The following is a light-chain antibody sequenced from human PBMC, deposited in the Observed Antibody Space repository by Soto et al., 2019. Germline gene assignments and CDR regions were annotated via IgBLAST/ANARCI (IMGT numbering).Light chain of an antibody. CDR1: LSVTGN. CDR3: QQYESWPRT. V-gene: IGKV3-15*01. CDR2: GAS. Sequence: EIVMTQSPATLYVSLGETATLSCRDSLSVTGNLAWFQQKPGQDPRLLIYGASTRATGVPARLIGSGSGTEFTLSISSLHSEDFACYYCQQYESWPRTFGQGTKVEIK. J-gene: IGKJ1*01.